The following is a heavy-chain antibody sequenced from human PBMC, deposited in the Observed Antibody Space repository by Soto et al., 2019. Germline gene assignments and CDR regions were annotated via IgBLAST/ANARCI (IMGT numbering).Heavy chain of an antibody. J-gene: IGHJ3*02. D-gene: IGHD4-17*01. Sequence: EVQLVESGGGLVQPGGSLRLSCAASGFSISDHYMDWVHQAPGKGLEWVGHTRNKANSYTTEFAASVKGRFTISRDDSKNSLYLQMNSLKTEDTAVYYCARAWTPVTDVAFDIWGQGTMVTVSS. CDR2: TRNKANSYTT. V-gene: IGHV3-72*01. CDR1: GFSISDHY. CDR3: ARAWTPVTDVAFDI.